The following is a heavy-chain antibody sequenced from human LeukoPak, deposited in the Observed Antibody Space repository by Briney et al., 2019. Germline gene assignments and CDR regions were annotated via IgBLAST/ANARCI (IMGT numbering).Heavy chain of an antibody. CDR2: IYPGDSRT. Sequence: GESLKISCKGTGYSFRSYWIGWVRQMPGKGMEWMGVIYPGDSRTRYNPSLQGQVTISVDKSINTAYLEWVSPKASDTAMYYCACRDLTSTWSYPWGQGTLVTVSS. J-gene: IGHJ5*02. CDR1: GYSFRSYW. D-gene: IGHD2-2*01. V-gene: IGHV5-51*01. CDR3: ACRDLTSTWSYP.